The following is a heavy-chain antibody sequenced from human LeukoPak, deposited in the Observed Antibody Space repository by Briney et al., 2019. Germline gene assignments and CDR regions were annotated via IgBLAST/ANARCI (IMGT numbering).Heavy chain of an antibody. CDR1: GGSISSYY. J-gene: IGHJ4*02. Sequence: SETLSLTCTASGGSISSYYWSWLRQPPGKGLEYIGYTHYSGSTNYNPSLKSRVTISVDTSKNQFSLKLSSVTAADTAVYYCARGGPYGDYADYWGQGTLVTVSS. D-gene: IGHD4-17*01. V-gene: IGHV4-59*01. CDR3: ARGGPYGDYADY. CDR2: THYSGST.